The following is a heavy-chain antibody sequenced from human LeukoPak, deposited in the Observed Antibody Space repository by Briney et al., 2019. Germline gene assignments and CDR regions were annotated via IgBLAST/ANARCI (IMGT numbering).Heavy chain of an antibody. CDR1: GFTFSDYY. CDR2: ISSSGSTI. D-gene: IGHD4-23*01. Sequence: GGSLRLSCAASGFTFSDYYMSWIRQAPGKGLEWVSYISSSGSTIYYADSVKGRFTISRDNAKSSLYLQMNSLRAEDTAVYYCAREMATVVTYGSAFDIWGQGTMVTVSS. CDR3: AREMATVVTYGSAFDI. J-gene: IGHJ3*02. V-gene: IGHV3-11*04.